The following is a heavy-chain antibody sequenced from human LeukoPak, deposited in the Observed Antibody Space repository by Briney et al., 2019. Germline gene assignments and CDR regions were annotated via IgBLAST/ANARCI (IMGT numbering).Heavy chain of an antibody. CDR1: GGSISSGGYS. Sequence: SETLSLTCAVSGGSISSGGYSWSWIRQPPGKGLEWIGYIYHSGSTYYNPSLKSRVTISVDRSKNQFSLKLSSVTAADTAVYYCARGGVVVAATDYYYYGMDVWGKGTTVTVSS. CDR3: ARGGVVVAATDYYYYGMDV. J-gene: IGHJ6*04. D-gene: IGHD2-15*01. CDR2: IYHSGST. V-gene: IGHV4-30-2*01.